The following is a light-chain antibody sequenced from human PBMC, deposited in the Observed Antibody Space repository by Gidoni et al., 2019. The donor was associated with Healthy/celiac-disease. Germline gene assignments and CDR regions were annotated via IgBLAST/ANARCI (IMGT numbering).Light chain of an antibody. CDR1: QSISSY. V-gene: IGKV1-39*01. CDR2: AAS. CDR3: QQSYSTIT. J-gene: IGKJ5*01. Sequence: DMQMTQSPSSLSASVGDRVTITCRASQSISSYLNWYQQKPGKAPKLLIYAASSLQRGVLSRFSGSGSGTDSTLTISSLQPEDFASYYCQQSYSTITFGQGTRLEIK.